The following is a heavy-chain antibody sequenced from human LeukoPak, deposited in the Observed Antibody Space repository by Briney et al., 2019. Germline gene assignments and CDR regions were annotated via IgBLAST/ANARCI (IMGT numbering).Heavy chain of an antibody. Sequence: SETLSLSCTVSGASISSYYWNWIRQSPGKGLEWIGYIHVSGGTSYDPSLKSRVTIAIDTSKNQFSLKLSSVTAADTAVYYCARGTSTVVTPNYYYYYSMDVWGKGTTVTVSS. CDR2: IHVSGGT. J-gene: IGHJ6*03. CDR3: ARGTSTVVTPNYYYYYSMDV. V-gene: IGHV4-4*09. D-gene: IGHD4-23*01. CDR1: GASISSYY.